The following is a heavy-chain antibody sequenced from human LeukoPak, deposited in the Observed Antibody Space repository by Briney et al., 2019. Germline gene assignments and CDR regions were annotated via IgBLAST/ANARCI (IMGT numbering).Heavy chain of an antibody. CDR1: GFIFSTYW. J-gene: IGHJ4*02. D-gene: IGHD7-27*01. CDR2: IKYDGDEK. CDR3: VRESFSRGDFN. V-gene: IGHV3-7*01. Sequence: GGSLRLSCAASGFIFSTYWMTWVRQAPGKGPEWVATIKYDGDEKFYVDSVTGRFTISRDNAKNSLYLQMNSLTAEDTAVYYCVRESFSRGDFNWGQGTLVSVSS.